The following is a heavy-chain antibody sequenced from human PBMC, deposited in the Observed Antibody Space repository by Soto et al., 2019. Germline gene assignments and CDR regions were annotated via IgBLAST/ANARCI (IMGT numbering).Heavy chain of an antibody. D-gene: IGHD4-17*01. V-gene: IGHV3-48*04. CDR3: AADTDYGDYAEYFQH. CDR1: GFTFSSYS. CDR2: ISSSSSTI. J-gene: IGHJ1*01. Sequence: GGSLRLSCAASGFTFSSYSMNWVRQAPGKGLEWVSYISSSSSTIYYADSVKGRFTISRDNAKNSLYLQMNSLRAEDKAVYYCAADTDYGDYAEYFQHWGQGTLVTVSS.